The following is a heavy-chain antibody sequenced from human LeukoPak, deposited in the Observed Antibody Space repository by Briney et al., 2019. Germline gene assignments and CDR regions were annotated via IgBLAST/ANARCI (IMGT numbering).Heavy chain of an antibody. D-gene: IGHD2-15*01. J-gene: IGHJ6*02. CDR1: GFTLHFYS. CDR2: ISHMGDTT. Sequence: GGSLRLSCAASGFTLHFYSLNWVRQAPGKGLEWISFISHMGDTTYYADSVKGRFTISRDNAKNSLFLQMNSLRVEDTAVYYCARSRRGSGHYFGLDVWGRGTTVTVSS. V-gene: IGHV3-48*01. CDR3: ARSRRGSGHYFGLDV.